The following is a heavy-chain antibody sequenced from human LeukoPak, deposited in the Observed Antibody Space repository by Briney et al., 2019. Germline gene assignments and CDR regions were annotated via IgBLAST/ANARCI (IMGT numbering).Heavy chain of an antibody. CDR1: GFTFSSYA. Sequence: GRSLRLSCAASGFTFSSYAMHWVRQAPGKGLEWVAAISYDGSNKYYADSVKGRFTISRDNSKNTLYLQMNSLRAEDTAVYYCAREDSSSVFDYWGQGTLVTVSS. J-gene: IGHJ4*02. D-gene: IGHD6-6*01. CDR3: AREDSSSVFDY. V-gene: IGHV3-30-3*01. CDR2: ISYDGSNK.